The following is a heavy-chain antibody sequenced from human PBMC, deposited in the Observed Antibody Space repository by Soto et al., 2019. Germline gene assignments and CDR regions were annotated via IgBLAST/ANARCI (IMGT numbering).Heavy chain of an antibody. D-gene: IGHD6-19*01. CDR2: ISYDGSNK. V-gene: IGHV3-30-3*01. Sequence: QVQLVESGGGVVQPGRSLRLSGAASGFTFSSYAMHWVRQAPGKGLEWVAVISYDGSNKYYADSVKGRFTISRDNSKNTLYLQMNSLRAEDTAVYYCAREGDSSGWIDYWGQGTLVTVSS. J-gene: IGHJ4*02. CDR1: GFTFSSYA. CDR3: AREGDSSGWIDY.